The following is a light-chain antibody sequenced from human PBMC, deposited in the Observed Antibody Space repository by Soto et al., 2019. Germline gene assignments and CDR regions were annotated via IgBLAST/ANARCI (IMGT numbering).Light chain of an antibody. CDR3: SSYTSSSTPV. J-gene: IGLJ3*02. Sequence: QSVLTQPASVSGSPGQSITISCTGTSSDIGGYKFVSWYQQHPGKAPKLMLYEVSNRPSGVSNRFSGSKSGNTASLTISGLQAEDEADYYCSSYTSSSTPVFGGGTKLTVL. CDR2: EVS. V-gene: IGLV2-14*01. CDR1: SSDIGGYKF.